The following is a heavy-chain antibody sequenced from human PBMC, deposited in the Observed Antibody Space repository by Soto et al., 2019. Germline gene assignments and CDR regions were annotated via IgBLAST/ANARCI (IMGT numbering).Heavy chain of an antibody. CDR3: ARVVVVAAQTLDY. CDR1: GGSFSGYY. J-gene: IGHJ4*02. Sequence: PSETLSLTCAVYGGSFSGYYWSWIRQPPGKGLEWIGEINHSGSTNYNPSLKSRVTISVDTSKNQFSLKLSSVTAADTAVYYCARVVVVAAQTLDYWGQGTLVTVS. V-gene: IGHV4-34*01. D-gene: IGHD2-15*01. CDR2: INHSGST.